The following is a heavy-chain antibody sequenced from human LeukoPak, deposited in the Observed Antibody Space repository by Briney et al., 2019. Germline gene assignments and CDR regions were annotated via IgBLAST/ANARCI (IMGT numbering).Heavy chain of an antibody. V-gene: IGHV3-21*04. J-gene: IGHJ4*02. CDR1: GFTFSSYS. D-gene: IGHD1-14*01. Sequence: GGSLRLSCAASGFTFSSYSMNWVRQAPGKGLEWVSSISSSSSYIYYADSVKGRFTISRDNAKNSLYLQMNSLRAEDTAVYYCARAQSWYGSFDSWGQGTLVTVSS. CDR3: ARAQSWYGSFDS. CDR2: ISSSSSYI.